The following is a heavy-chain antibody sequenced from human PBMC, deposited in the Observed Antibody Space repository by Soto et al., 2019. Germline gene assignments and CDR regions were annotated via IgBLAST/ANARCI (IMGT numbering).Heavy chain of an antibody. J-gene: IGHJ3*02. CDR1: GFTVSSNY. V-gene: IGHV3-53*01. CDR2: IYSGGST. CDR3: ARAYYDILTGYSPGIGAFDI. D-gene: IGHD3-9*01. Sequence: GGSLRLSCAASGFTVSSNYLSWVRQAPGKGLEWVSVIYSGGSTYYADSVKGRFTISRDNSKNTLYLQMNSLRAEDTAVYYCARAYYDILTGYSPGIGAFDIWGQGTMVTVSS.